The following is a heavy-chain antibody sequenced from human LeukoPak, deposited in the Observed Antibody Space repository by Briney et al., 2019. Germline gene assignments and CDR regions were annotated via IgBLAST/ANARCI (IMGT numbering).Heavy chain of an antibody. CDR2: INGDGSTT. Sequence: PGGSLRLSRTASGFTFSTYWITWVRQSPGKGLVWVALINGDGSTTTHADSVKGRFTISRDNAKNTAYLQMNSLRDEDTAVYFCARDYAGSPDYWGQGTLVTVSA. D-gene: IGHD3-10*01. CDR3: ARDYAGSPDY. V-gene: IGHV3-74*03. CDR1: GFTFSTYW. J-gene: IGHJ4*02.